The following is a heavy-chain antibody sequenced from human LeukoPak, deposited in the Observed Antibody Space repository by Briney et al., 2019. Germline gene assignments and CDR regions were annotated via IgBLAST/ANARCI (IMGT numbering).Heavy chain of an antibody. CDR2: ISAYNGNT. J-gene: IGHJ6*03. Sequence: GASVKVSCKASGYTFTSYGISWVRQAPGQGLEWMGWISAYNGNTNYAQKLQVRVTMTTDTSTSTAYMELRSLRSDDTAVYYCARRIPPTYYYDSSGYYSYYYYYMDVWGKGTTVTVSS. V-gene: IGHV1-18*01. CDR3: ARRIPPTYYYDSSGYYSYYYYYMDV. CDR1: GYTFTSYG. D-gene: IGHD3-22*01.